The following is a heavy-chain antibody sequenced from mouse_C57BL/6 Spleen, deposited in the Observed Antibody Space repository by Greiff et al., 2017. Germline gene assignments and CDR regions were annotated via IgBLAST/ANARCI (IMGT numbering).Heavy chain of an antibody. Sequence: QVQLQQPGAELVMPGASVKLSCKASGYTFTSYWMHWVKQMPGQGLEWIGEIDPSDSYTNYNQKFKGKSTLTVDKSSSTAYMQLSSLTSEDSAVYSCARRGITTVVGYFDVWGTGTTVTVSS. V-gene: IGHV1-69*01. CDR2: IDPSDSYT. J-gene: IGHJ1*03. CDR1: GYTFTSYW. D-gene: IGHD1-1*01. CDR3: ARRGITTVVGYFDV.